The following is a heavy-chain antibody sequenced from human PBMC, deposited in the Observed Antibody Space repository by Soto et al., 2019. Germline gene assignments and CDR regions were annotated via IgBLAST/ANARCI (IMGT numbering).Heavy chain of an antibody. CDR2: IYYSGST. CDR3: ARVGGYCISTSCYFGDYYYGMDV. CDR1: GGSISSGDYY. V-gene: IGHV4-30-4*01. D-gene: IGHD2-2*01. Sequence: SETLSLTCTVSGGSISSGDYYWSWIRQPPGKGLEWIGYIYYSGSTYYNPSLKSRVTISVDTSKNQFSLKLSSVTAADTAVYYCARVGGYCISTSCYFGDYYYGMDVWGQGTTVT. J-gene: IGHJ6*02.